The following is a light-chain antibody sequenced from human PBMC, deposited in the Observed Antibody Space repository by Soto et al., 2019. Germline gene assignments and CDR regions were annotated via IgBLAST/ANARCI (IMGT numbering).Light chain of an antibody. CDR2: DVN. CDR3: TSYTSISTYV. CDR1: SSDVGAYNF. Sequence: QSALTQPASVSGSPGQSISISCTGTSSDVGAYNFVSWYQQHPDKAPKLVIFDVNNRPSGVSNRFSGSKSGNTASLTISGLRAEEEADYYCTSYTSISTYVFGTGTKVTVL. J-gene: IGLJ1*01. V-gene: IGLV2-14*01.